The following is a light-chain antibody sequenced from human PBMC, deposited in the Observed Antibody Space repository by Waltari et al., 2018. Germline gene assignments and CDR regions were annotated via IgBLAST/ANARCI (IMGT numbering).Light chain of an antibody. J-gene: IGKJ1*01. CDR2: SAS. V-gene: IGKV3-11*01. CDR3: QQRSSWPRT. Sequence: EIVLTQSPATLSLSPGERATLSCRASQSVSYSLAWYQQKPGQTPRLLIYSASNRATGIPARFSGSGPGSDFTLTISSLEPEDFAVYYCQQRSSWPRTFGQGTKVEIK. CDR1: QSVSYS.